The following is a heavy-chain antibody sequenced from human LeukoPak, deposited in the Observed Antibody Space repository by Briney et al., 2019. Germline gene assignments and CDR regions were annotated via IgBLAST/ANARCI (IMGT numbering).Heavy chain of an antibody. CDR2: IYHSGST. CDR3: GARRTFDI. CDR1: GGFISSDGYY. Sequence: SQNLSLTCTVSGGFISSDGYYWSWIRQPPGKGLEWIGHIYHSGSTYYNPSLKSRVTISVDRSKDQFSLRLTSVTAADTAVYYCGARRTFDIWGQGTMVIVSS. J-gene: IGHJ3*02. D-gene: IGHD6-6*01. V-gene: IGHV4-30-2*01.